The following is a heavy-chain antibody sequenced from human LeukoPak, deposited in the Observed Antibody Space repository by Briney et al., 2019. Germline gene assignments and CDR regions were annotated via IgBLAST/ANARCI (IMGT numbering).Heavy chain of an antibody. Sequence: GGSLRLSCAASGFTVSSNYMSWVRQAPGKGLEWVSVIYSGGSTYYADSVKGRFTISRDNSKSTLYLQMNSLRAEDTAVYYCARDSNDYGDYGRNTYYYYYGMDVWGQGTTVTVSS. CDR3: ARDSNDYGDYGRNTYYYYYGMDV. CDR2: IYSGGST. V-gene: IGHV3-53*01. D-gene: IGHD4-17*01. J-gene: IGHJ6*02. CDR1: GFTVSSNY.